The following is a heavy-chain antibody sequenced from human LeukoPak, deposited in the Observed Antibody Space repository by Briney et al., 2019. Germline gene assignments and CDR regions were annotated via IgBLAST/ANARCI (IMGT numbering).Heavy chain of an antibody. Sequence: GASVKVSCKASGYTFTSYAMNWVRQAPGQGLEWMGWVNTNTGNPTYAQGFTGRFVFSLDTSVSTAYLQISSLKAEDTAVYYCVRRVIIPLGYYYGMDVWGQGTTVTVSS. CDR1: GYTFTSYA. D-gene: IGHD3-3*01. CDR3: VRRVIIPLGYYYGMDV. J-gene: IGHJ6*02. V-gene: IGHV7-4-1*02. CDR2: VNTNTGNP.